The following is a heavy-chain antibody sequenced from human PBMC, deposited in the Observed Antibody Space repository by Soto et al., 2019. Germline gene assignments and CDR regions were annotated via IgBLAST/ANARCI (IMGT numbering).Heavy chain of an antibody. Sequence: GGSLRLSCAASGFTFSSYEMNWFRQAPGKGLEWVSYISSSGSTIYYADSVKGRFTISRDNAKNSLYLQMNSLRAEDTSVYYCARDLRRRFRVGASDAFDICRQGTRVTVSS. CDR3: ARDLRRRFRVGASDAFDI. CDR2: ISSSGSTI. J-gene: IGHJ3*02. CDR1: GFTFSSYE. V-gene: IGHV3-48*03. D-gene: IGHD1-26*01.